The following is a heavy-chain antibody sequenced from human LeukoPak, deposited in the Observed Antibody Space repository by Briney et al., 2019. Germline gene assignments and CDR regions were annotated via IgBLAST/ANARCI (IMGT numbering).Heavy chain of an antibody. D-gene: IGHD4-17*01. Sequence: ASVKVSCKASGYTFTDYYIHWVRQAAGQGLEWMGWISGGTNYAQKFQGRVTMTRDTSISTAYMELDTLRSDDTAVYYCARSTTVTSSWFDPWGQGTLVTVSS. V-gene: IGHV1-2*02. CDR2: ISGGT. CDR1: GYTFTDYY. CDR3: ARSTTVTSSWFDP. J-gene: IGHJ5*02.